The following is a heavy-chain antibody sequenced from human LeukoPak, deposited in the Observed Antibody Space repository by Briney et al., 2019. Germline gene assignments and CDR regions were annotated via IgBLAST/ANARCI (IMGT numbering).Heavy chain of an antibody. D-gene: IGHD6-13*01. CDR2: IRYDGSNK. Sequence: GGSLRLSCAASGFTFSSHGMHWVRQAPGKGLEWVAFIRYDGSNKYYADSVKGRFTISRDNSKNTLYLQMNSLRAEDTAVYYCANTGYSSSWYYYWGQGTLVTVSS. J-gene: IGHJ4*02. CDR3: ANTGYSSSWYYY. CDR1: GFTFSSHG. V-gene: IGHV3-30*02.